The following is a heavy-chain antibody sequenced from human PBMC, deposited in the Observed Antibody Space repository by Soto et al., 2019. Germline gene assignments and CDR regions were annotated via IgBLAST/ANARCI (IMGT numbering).Heavy chain of an antibody. D-gene: IGHD3-16*02. V-gene: IGHV4-59*01. J-gene: IGHJ4*02. CDR3: AKWSEIYRSFDY. Sequence: QVQLQESGPGLVKPSETLSLTCTVSAGSITNYYWNWIRQSPGKGLEWIGYIYHSGSSNYNPSLRSRVTMSVDTSGDQCSLNLRAVTAADTAVYYCAKWSEIYRSFDYWGQGILVTVSS. CDR1: AGSITNYY. CDR2: IYHSGSS.